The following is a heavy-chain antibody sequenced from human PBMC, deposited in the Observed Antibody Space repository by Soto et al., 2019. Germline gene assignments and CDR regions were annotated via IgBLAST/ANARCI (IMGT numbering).Heavy chain of an antibody. D-gene: IGHD2-2*01. V-gene: IGHV1-2*04. J-gene: IGHJ5*02. CDR1: GYTFTGYY. CDR2: INPNSGGT. CDR3: ARGSLVVVPDANNWFDP. Sequence: QVQLVQSGAEVKKPGASVKVSCKASGYTFTGYYMHWVRQAPGQGLEWMGWINPNSGGTNYAQKFQGWVTMTRDTSISTAYMELSRLRSDDTAVYYCARGSLVVVPDANNWFDPWGQGTLVTVSS.